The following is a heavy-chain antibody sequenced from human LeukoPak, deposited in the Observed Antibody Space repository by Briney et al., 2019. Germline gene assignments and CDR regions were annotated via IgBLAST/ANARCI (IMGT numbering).Heavy chain of an antibody. V-gene: IGHV3-30*02. J-gene: IGHJ4*02. CDR2: IRYDGSNK. CDR1: GFTFRTYA. Sequence: GGSLRLSCAASGFTFRTYAMSWVRQAPGKGLEWVAFIRYDGSNKYYADSVKGRFTISRDNSKNTLYLQMNSLRAEGTAVYYCAKSHRWGSYYVYWGQGTLVTVSS. D-gene: IGHD1-26*01. CDR3: AKSHRWGSYYVY.